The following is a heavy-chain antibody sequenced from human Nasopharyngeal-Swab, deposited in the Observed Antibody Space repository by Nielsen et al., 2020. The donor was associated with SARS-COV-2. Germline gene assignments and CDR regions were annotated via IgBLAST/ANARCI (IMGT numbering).Heavy chain of an antibody. CDR2: IYHSGNT. Sequence: SETLSPTCTVSGYSIRSGYYWGWIRQPPGKGLEWIASIYHSGNTYYNPSLNSRVTISVDTSKNQFSLKLISVTAADTAVYYCARDESGDYLGLPFDYWGQGTLVTVSS. CDR1: GYSIRSGYY. J-gene: IGHJ4*02. D-gene: IGHD4-17*01. CDR3: ARDESGDYLGLPFDY. V-gene: IGHV4-38-2*02.